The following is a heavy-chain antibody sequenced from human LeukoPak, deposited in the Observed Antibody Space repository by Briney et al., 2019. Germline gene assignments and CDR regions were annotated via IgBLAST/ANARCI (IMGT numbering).Heavy chain of an antibody. CDR1: GFTFSSYG. D-gene: IGHD4-17*01. CDR3: AKDFYGDYSGSCFDY. Sequence: PGGSLRLSCAASGFTFSSYGMHWVRRAPGKGLEWVVFIRYDGSNKYYADSVKGRFTISRDNSKNTLYLQMNSLRAEDTAVYYCAKDFYGDYSGSCFDYWGQGTLVTVSS. J-gene: IGHJ4*02. CDR2: IRYDGSNK. V-gene: IGHV3-30*02.